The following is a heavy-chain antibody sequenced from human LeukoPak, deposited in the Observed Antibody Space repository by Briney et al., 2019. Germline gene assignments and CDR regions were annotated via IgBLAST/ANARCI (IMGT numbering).Heavy chain of an antibody. CDR3: ARYQTGTMFAV. Sequence: SETLSLTCTVPGASINSDTYYWGWIRQPPGKGLEWIGTHSHSGSAYYNPSLRSRITMSLDTSENQLSLKLYSVTAADTAIYYCARYQTGTMFAVWGQGTLVTISS. CDR1: GASINSDTYY. D-gene: IGHD1/OR15-1a*01. J-gene: IGHJ4*02. CDR2: HSHSGSA. V-gene: IGHV4-39*07.